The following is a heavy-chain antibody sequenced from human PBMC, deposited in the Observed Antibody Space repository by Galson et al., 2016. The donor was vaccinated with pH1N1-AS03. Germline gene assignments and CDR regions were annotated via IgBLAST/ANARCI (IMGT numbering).Heavy chain of an antibody. Sequence: SVKVSCKASGDTFSNYAISWVRQAPGQGLEWMGGVIPTLGITKHAQNFQDRVTITADKSTSTVYLELSSLRSEDKAAYYSARGERDGCNLGAVEYWGRGTLVTVSS. CDR2: VIPTLGIT. V-gene: IGHV1-69*10. J-gene: IGHJ2*01. CDR3: ARGERDGCNLGAVEY. D-gene: IGHD5-24*01. CDR1: GDTFSNYA.